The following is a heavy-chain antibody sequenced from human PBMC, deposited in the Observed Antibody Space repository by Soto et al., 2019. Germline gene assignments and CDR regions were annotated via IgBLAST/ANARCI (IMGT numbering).Heavy chain of an antibody. CDR2: IIPILGIA. V-gene: IGHV1-69*02. J-gene: IGHJ3*02. CDR1: GGTFSIYT. CDR3: ARGSGYETDAFDI. D-gene: IGHD5-12*01. Sequence: SVKVSCKASGGTFSIYTISWVRQAPGQGLEWMGRIIPILGIANYAQKFQGRVTITADKSTSTAYMELSSLRSEDTAVYYCARGSGYETDAFDIWGQGTMVTVSS.